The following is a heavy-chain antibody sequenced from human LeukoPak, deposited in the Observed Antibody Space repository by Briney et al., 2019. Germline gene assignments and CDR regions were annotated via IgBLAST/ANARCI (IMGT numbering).Heavy chain of an antibody. CDR1: GYTFTSYD. CDR3: ARVYCSGGSCYLPFGY. V-gene: IGHV1-8*01. D-gene: IGHD2-15*01. Sequence: ASVKVSCKASGYTFTSYDINWVRQATGQELEWMGWMNPNSGNTGYAQKFQGRVTMTRNTSISTAYMELSSLRSEDTAVYYCARVYCSGGSCYLPFGYWGQGTLVTVSS. CDR2: MNPNSGNT. J-gene: IGHJ4*02.